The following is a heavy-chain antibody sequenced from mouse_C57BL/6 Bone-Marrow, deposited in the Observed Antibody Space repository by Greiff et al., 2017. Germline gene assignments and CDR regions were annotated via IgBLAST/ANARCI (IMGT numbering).Heavy chain of an antibody. J-gene: IGHJ1*03. V-gene: IGHV1-59*01. CDR1: GYTFTSYW. D-gene: IGHD1-1*01. Sequence: QVQLQQPGAELVRPGTSVKLSCKASGYTFTSYWMHWVKQRPGQGLEWIGVIDPSDSYTNYNQKFKGKATLTVDTSSSTAYMQLSSLTSEDSAVYYCASPLYYGSSYRYFDVWGTGTTVTVSS. CDR2: IDPSDSYT. CDR3: ASPLYYGSSYRYFDV.